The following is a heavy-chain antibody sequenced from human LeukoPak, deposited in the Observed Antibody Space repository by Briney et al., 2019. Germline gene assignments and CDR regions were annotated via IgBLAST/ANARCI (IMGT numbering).Heavy chain of an antibody. V-gene: IGHV3-30-3*01. CDR1: GFTFSSYA. CDR2: ISYDGSIK. J-gene: IGHJ4*02. D-gene: IGHD3-22*01. CDR3: ARARSDNYYSGVNY. Sequence: GRSLRLSCAASGFTFSSYAMHWVRQAPGKGLEWVAVISYDGSIKYYADSVKGRFTTSRDNSKNTLYLQMDSLRAEDTAMYYCARARSDNYYSGVNYWGRGTLVTVSS.